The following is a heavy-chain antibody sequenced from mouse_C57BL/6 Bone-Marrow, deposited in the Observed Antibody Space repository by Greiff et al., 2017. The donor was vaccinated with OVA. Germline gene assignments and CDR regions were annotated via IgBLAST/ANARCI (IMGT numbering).Heavy chain of an antibody. CDR2: ISSGGSYT. J-gene: IGHJ3*01. Sequence: EVNLVESGGDLVKPGGSLKLSCAASGFTFSSYGMSWVRQTPDKRLEWVATISSGGSYTYYPDSVKGRFTISRDNAKNTLYLQMSSLKSEDTAMYYCARHGYDGAYWGQGTLVTVSA. CDR1: GFTFSSYG. V-gene: IGHV5-6*01. D-gene: IGHD2-2*01. CDR3: ARHGYDGAY.